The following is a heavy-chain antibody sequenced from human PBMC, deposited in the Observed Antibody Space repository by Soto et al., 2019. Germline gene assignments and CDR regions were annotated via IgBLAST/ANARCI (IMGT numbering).Heavy chain of an antibody. V-gene: IGHV1-69*06. CDR2: IIPIFGTA. J-gene: IGHJ5*02. Sequence: SVKVSCKASGGTFSSYAISWVRQAPGQGLEWMGGIIPIFGTANYAQKFQGRVTITADTSTSTAYMELSSLRADDTAVYYCARGYDFLNWFHPWGQGTLVTV. CDR1: GGTFSSYA. D-gene: IGHD3-3*01. CDR3: ARGYDFLNWFHP.